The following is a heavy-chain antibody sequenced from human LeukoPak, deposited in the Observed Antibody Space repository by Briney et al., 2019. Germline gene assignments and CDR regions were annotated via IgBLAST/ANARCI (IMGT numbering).Heavy chain of an antibody. V-gene: IGHV1-46*01. Sequence: GASVKVSCKASGYTFTSYYMHWVRQAPGQGLEWMGIINPSGGSTSYALKFQGRVTMTRDTSTSTVYMELSSLRSEDTAVYYCARDGVVRGVIIAGYNWFDPWGQGTLVTVSS. CDR1: GYTFTSYY. D-gene: IGHD3-10*01. CDR2: INPSGGST. CDR3: ARDGVVRGVIIAGYNWFDP. J-gene: IGHJ5*02.